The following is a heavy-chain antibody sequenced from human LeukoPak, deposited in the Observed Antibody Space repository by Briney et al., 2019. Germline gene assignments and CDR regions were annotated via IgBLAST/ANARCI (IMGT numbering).Heavy chain of an antibody. CDR1: GYTLTELS. J-gene: IGHJ4*02. Sequence: VASVKVSCKVSGYTLTELSMHWVRQAPGKGLEWMGGFDPEDGETIYAQKFQGRVTMTEDTSTDTAYMELSSLRSEDTAVYYCATNYYDSSGYYFGFLVYWGQGTLVTVSS. V-gene: IGHV1-24*01. D-gene: IGHD3-22*01. CDR3: ATNYYDSSGYYFGFLVY. CDR2: FDPEDGET.